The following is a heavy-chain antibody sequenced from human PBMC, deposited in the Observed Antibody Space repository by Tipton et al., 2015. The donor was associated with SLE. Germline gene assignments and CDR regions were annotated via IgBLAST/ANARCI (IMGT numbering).Heavy chain of an antibody. Sequence: TLSLTCTVSGASIRNKYWSWIRQTPGKGLEWIGNIFPSGNTDHNPSLKSRTTISADTSKNQFSLNLSSVTAADTAVYYCARHHYDTRGYPYNAMDVWGQGTAVSVS. J-gene: IGHJ6*02. CDR2: IFPSGNT. CDR3: ARHHYDTRGYPYNAMDV. D-gene: IGHD3-22*01. V-gene: IGHV4-59*08. CDR1: GASIRNKY.